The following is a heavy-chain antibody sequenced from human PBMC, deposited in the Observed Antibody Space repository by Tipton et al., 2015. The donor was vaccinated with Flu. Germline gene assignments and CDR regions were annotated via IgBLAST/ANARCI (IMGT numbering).Heavy chain of an antibody. J-gene: IGHJ4*02. D-gene: IGHD1-26*01. Sequence: SLRLSCAASGFTFSDHYMDWVRQAPGKGLEWVGRSRNKLYSYSTEYAASVKGRFAISRDESKSSLFLQMNSLKTEDTAVYYCVRADTVGGSYSSDSWGQGILVTVSS. CDR2: SRNKLYSYST. CDR1: GFTFSDHY. CDR3: VRADTVGGSYSSDS. V-gene: IGHV3-72*01.